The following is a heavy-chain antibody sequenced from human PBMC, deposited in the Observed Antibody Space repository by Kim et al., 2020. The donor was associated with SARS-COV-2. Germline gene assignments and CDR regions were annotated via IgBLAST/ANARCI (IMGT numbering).Heavy chain of an antibody. Sequence: GGSLRLSCAASGFTFSSYAMHWVRQAPGKGLEWVAIISYDGSNKYYADSVKGRFTISRDNSKNTLYLQMNSLRAEDTAVYYCARERGGNWNERFPDYWG. D-gene: IGHD1-20*01. CDR3: ARERGGNWNERFPDY. CDR1: GFTFSSYA. J-gene: IGHJ4*01. V-gene: IGHV3-30*04. CDR2: ISYDGSNK.